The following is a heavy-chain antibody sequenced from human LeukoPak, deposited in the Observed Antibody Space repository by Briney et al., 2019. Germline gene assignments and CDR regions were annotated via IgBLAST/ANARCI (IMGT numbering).Heavy chain of an antibody. J-gene: IGHJ5*02. D-gene: IGHD3-22*01. V-gene: IGHV4-4*02. CDR2: IYHSETR. CDR1: GGSISSSNW. CDR3: ARAHQYCSDSSGPMNT. Sequence: PSGTLSLTCDVSGGSISSSNWWSWVRQPPGKRLEWIGEIYHSETRNYNPSLESRVIISVDKSKNEFSLKLRSVTAADTAVYFCARAHQYCSDSSGPMNTWGQGTLVTVSS.